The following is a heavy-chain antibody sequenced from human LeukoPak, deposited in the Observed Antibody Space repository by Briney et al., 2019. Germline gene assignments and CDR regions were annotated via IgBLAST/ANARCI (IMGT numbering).Heavy chain of an antibody. CDR1: GFTFSNSG. D-gene: IGHD4-17*01. J-gene: IGHJ5*02. CDR3: ARAGRTTVTTHWFDP. Sequence: GSLRLSCAASGFTFSNSGMSWVRQPPGKGLEWIGEINHSGSTNYNPSLKSRVTISVDTSKNQFSLKLSSVTAADTAVYYCARAGRTTVTTHWFDPWGQGTLVTVSS. V-gene: IGHV4-34*01. CDR2: INHSGST.